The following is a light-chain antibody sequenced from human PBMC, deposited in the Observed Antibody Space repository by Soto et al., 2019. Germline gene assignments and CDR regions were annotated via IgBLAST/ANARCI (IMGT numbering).Light chain of an antibody. CDR3: HQYNNTPPNT. V-gene: IGKV3-15*01. CDR2: GAR. J-gene: IGKJ4*01. CDR1: QSVNHN. Sequence: DRVLTQSPATLSASPGDTSTLSCRASQSVNHNLAWYHQKPGQPPRLLIYGARSQADGVPARFSGSGTGTYFALTSSSLQYEDFGVYYCHQYNNTPPNTFGRGTKLEMK.